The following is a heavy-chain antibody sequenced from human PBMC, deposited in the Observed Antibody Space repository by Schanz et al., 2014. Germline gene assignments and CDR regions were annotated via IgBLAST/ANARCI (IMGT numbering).Heavy chain of an antibody. CDR2: IYNSGKT. D-gene: IGHD3-10*01. CDR1: GGSISSEY. J-gene: IGHJ3*01. Sequence: QVQLQESGPALVKPSETLSLTCTVSGGSISSEYWSWIRQPAGKGLEWIGRIYNSGKTNYNPFLERRGSMSVDASKKQLSLKLRSVSAADTAVYYCARVDLGGDAFDLWGQGTMVTVSS. V-gene: IGHV4-4*07. CDR3: ARVDLGGDAFDL.